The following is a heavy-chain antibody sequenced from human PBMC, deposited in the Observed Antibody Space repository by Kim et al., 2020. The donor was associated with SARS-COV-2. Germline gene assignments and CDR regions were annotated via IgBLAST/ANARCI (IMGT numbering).Heavy chain of an antibody. V-gene: IGHV3-9*01. CDR3: AKDNPRGYFDL. CDR2: I. J-gene: IGHJ2*01. Sequence: IGYADSVKGRFTISRDNAKNSLYLQMNSLRAEDTALYYCAKDNPRGYFDLWGRGTLVTVSS.